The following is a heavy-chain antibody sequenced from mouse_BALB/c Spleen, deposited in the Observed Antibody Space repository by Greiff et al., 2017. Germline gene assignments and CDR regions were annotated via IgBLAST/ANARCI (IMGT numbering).Heavy chain of an antibody. Sequence: EVKVVESGGGLVQPGGSLRLSCATSGFTFTDYYMSWVRQPPGKALEWLGFIRNKANGYTTEYSASVKGRFTISRDNSQSILYLQMNTLRAEDSATYYCARDRWLQFDYWGQGTTLTVSS. CDR2: IRNKANGYTT. D-gene: IGHD2-2*01. CDR1: GFTFTDYY. CDR3: ARDRWLQFDY. J-gene: IGHJ2*01. V-gene: IGHV7-3*02.